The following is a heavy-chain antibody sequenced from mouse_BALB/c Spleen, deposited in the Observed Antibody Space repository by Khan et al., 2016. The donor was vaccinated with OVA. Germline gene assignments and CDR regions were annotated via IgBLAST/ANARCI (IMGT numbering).Heavy chain of an antibody. D-gene: IGHD1-2*01. Sequence: EVQLQESGPGLVKPSQSLSLTCTVTGYSITSGYGWNWLRQFPGNKLEWMGSISYSGSTNYNPSLKSRISITQDTSKNQFFLQLNAGTTEDTATYYCARTARIKYWGQGTTLTVSS. J-gene: IGHJ2*01. CDR3: ARTARIKY. CDR1: GYSITSGYG. V-gene: IGHV3-2*02. CDR2: ISYSGST.